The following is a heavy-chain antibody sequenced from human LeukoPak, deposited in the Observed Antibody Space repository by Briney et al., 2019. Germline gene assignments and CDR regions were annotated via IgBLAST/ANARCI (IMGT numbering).Heavy chain of an antibody. CDR3: ARVGVATTGDAFDI. V-gene: IGHV4-59*08. CDR1: GGSMNNYY. Sequence: PSETLSLTCSVSGGSMNNYYWTWLRQFPGKGLEWIGYIYYSGSTNYNPSLKSRVTISVDTSKNQFSLKLRSVTAADSAVYYCARVGVATTGDAFDIWGQGTMVTVSS. D-gene: IGHD5-12*01. CDR2: IYYSGST. J-gene: IGHJ3*02.